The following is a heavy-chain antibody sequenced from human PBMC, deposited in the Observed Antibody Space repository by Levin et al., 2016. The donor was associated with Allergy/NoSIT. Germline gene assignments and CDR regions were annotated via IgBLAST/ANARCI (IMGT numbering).Heavy chain of an antibody. CDR3: ARYHDASGYSQY. Sequence: SETLSLTCSVYGGSSSGFFWAWIRQPPGKGLEWLGEVSHVRSTNYNPSLKSRITMSADTSKNQFSLELTSVTAADTAVYYCARYHDASGYSQYWGQGTLVTVSS. D-gene: IGHD3-22*01. CDR1: GGSSSGFF. V-gene: IGHV4-34*10. J-gene: IGHJ4*02. CDR2: VSHVRST.